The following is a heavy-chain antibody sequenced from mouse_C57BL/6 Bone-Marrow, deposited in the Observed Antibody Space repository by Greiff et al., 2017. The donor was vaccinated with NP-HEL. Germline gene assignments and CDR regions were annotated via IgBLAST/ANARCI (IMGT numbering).Heavy chain of an antibody. CDR2: IDPNSGGT. CDR1: GYTFTSYW. J-gene: IGHJ4*01. V-gene: IGHV1-72*01. Sequence: QVQLQQPGAELVKPGASVKLSCKASGYTFTSYWMHWVKQRPGRGLEWIGRIDPNSGGTTYNEKFKSKATLTVDKPSSTAYMQLSRLTSADSAASYCAREGVLCSGCGRGYAMDYWGQGTSVTVSS. CDR3: AREGVLCSGCGRGYAMDY. D-gene: IGHD6-5*01.